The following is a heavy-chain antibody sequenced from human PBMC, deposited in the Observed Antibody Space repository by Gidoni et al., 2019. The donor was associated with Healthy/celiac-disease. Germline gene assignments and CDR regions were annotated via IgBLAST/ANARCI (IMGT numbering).Heavy chain of an antibody. J-gene: IGHJ5*02. D-gene: IGHD3-16*02. CDR1: GGSFSGYD. Sequence: QVQLQQWGAGLLKHSETLSLTCAVYGGSFSGYDWSWIRQPPGKGLEWIGEINHSGSTNYTPSLKSRVTISVDTSKNQFSLKLSSVTAADTAVYYCARGYLWNYVWGSYRSNWFDPWGQGTLVTVSS. V-gene: IGHV4-34*01. CDR2: INHSGST. CDR3: ARGYLWNYVWGSYRSNWFDP.